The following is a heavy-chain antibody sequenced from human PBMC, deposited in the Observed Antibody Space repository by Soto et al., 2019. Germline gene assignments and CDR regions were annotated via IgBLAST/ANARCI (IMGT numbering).Heavy chain of an antibody. CDR3: AKEHDSSGYYPDY. CDR2: ISGSGGST. CDR1: GFTFSSYA. D-gene: IGHD3-22*01. Sequence: PGGSLRLSCAASGFTFSSYAMTWVRQAPGKGLEWVSVISGSGGSTYFADSVKGRFTISRDNSKNTLYLQMSSLRAEDTALYYCAKEHDSSGYYPDYWGQGTLVTVSS. J-gene: IGHJ4*02. V-gene: IGHV3-23*01.